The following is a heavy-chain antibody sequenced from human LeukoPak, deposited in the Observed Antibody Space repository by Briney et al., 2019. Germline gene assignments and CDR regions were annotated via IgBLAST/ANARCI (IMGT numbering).Heavy chain of an antibody. Sequence: GGSLRLSCAASGLTSSGYWMSWVRQARGKGREWVANIKQDGSEKNSVDSVKGRFTISRDNAKNTLYLQMNSLGAEDTAVYYCARDLGGYYYYGMDVWGQGTTVTVSS. CDR3: ARDLGGYYYYGMDV. V-gene: IGHV3-7*01. CDR1: GLTSSGYW. D-gene: IGHD2-15*01. J-gene: IGHJ6*02. CDR2: IKQDGSEK.